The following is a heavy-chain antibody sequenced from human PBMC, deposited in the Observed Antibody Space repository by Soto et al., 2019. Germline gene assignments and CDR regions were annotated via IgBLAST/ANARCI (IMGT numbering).Heavy chain of an antibody. CDR1: GGTFSSYA. V-gene: IGHV1-69*13. D-gene: IGHD1-1*01. CDR3: AREGTTGTTQRFYYYYYGMDV. CDR2: IIPIFGTA. Sequence: SVKVSCKASGGTFSSYAISWVRQAPGQGLEWMGRIIPIFGTANYAQKFQGRVTITADESTSTAYMELSSLRSEDTAVYYCAREGTTGTTQRFYYYYYGMDVWGQGTTVTVSS. J-gene: IGHJ6*02.